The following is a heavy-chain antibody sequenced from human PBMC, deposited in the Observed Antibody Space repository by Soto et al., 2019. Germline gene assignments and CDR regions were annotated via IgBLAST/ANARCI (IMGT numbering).Heavy chain of an antibody. J-gene: IGHJ4*02. CDR3: AKDGSSWYEAVWRGYED. CDR2: ISGSGGST. V-gene: IGHV3-23*01. CDR1: GFTFSSCA. D-gene: IGHD6-13*01. Sequence: EVQLLESGGGLVQPGGSLRLSCAASGFTFSSCAINWVRQAPGMGLEWVSGISGSGGSTYYADSVKGRFTISRDNSKNTVWLQMSSLRAEDTAVYYCAKDGSSWYEAVWRGYEDWGQGTLVTVSS.